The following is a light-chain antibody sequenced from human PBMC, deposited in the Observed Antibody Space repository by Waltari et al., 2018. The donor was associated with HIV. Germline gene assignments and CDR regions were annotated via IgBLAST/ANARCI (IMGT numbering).Light chain of an antibody. V-gene: IGLV2-14*01. CDR1: PNDIVSYNY. J-gene: IGLJ2*01. CDR3: SSYSRGALL. CDR2: EVS. Sequence: QSVLTQPASVSGSPGQSLTLSCTGTPNDIVSYNYVSWYQQSPDKAPKLLIYEVSNRPSGVSSRFSGSKSGNTASLTISGLQAEDEAYYHCSSYSRGALLFGGGTKVTVL.